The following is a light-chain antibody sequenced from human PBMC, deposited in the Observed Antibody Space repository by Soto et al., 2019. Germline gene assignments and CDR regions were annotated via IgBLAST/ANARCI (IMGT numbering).Light chain of an antibody. Sequence: DIQLIQSPATLSASVGDRITITCRASENIFTFLAWYQQRSGRAPNLLIYAASDLETGVPSRFSGRGSGTEFTLTIDSLQTDDSATYYCQHYNPQSITFGGGTKVDVK. V-gene: IGKV1-5*01. CDR1: ENIFTF. CDR2: AAS. CDR3: QHYNPQSIT. J-gene: IGKJ4*01.